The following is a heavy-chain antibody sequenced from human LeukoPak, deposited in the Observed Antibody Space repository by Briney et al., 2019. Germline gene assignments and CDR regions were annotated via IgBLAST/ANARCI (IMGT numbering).Heavy chain of an antibody. CDR1: GYTFTVYY. J-gene: IGHJ5*02. CDR2: INPNSGGT. Sequence: ASVKVSCKASGYTFTVYYMHWVRQAPGQGLEWMGWINPNSGGTNYAQKFQGRVTMTRDTSISTAYMELSRLRSGATAVYYCARAPMVRGVIWFDPWGQGTLVTVSS. D-gene: IGHD3-10*01. CDR3: ARAPMVRGVIWFDP. V-gene: IGHV1-2*02.